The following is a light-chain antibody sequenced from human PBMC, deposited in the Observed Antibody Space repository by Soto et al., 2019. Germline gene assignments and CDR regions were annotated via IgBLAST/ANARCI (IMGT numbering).Light chain of an antibody. V-gene: IGKV1-27*01. J-gene: IGKJ1*01. CDR3: QKYNSAPWP. Sequence: DIQMTQSPSSLSASVGDRVTITCRASQGISNYLAWYQQQPGKVPKLLIYVASTLQSGVLSRFSGSGSGTDFTLTISSLQPEDVATYYCQKYNSAPWPFGQGTKVEIK. CDR2: VAS. CDR1: QGISNY.